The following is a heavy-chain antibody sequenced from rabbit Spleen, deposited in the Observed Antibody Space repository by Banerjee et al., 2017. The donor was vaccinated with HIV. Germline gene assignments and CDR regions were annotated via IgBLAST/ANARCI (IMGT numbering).Heavy chain of an antibody. D-gene: IGHD4-1*01. V-gene: IGHV1S45*01. CDR1: GFSFSSSSY. Sequence: QEQLVESGGGLVTPGESLTLTCTASGFSFSSSSYMYWVRQAPGKGLEWIACIYAGSSGSTWYASWAKGRFTISKTSSTTVTLQMTSLTAADTATYFCVREVAARFSLWGPGTLVT. CDR2: IYAGSSGST. J-gene: IGHJ4*01. CDR3: VREVAARFSL.